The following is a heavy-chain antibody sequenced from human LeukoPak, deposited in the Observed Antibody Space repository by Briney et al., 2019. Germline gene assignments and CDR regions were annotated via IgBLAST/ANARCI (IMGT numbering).Heavy chain of an antibody. CDR3: AKDQGISSGYYYFDY. CDR2: ISGSGGST. CDR1: GFTFSSYA. D-gene: IGHD3-22*01. V-gene: IGHV3-23*01. J-gene: IGHJ4*02. Sequence: GGSLRLSCAASGFTFSSYAMSWVRQAPGKGLEWVSAISGSGGSTYYADSVKGRFTISRDNSKNTLYLQMSSLRAEDTAVYYCAKDQGISSGYYYFDYWGQGTLVTVSS.